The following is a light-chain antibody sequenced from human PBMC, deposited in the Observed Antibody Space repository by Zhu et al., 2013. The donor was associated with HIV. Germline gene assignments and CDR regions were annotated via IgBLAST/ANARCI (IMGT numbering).Light chain of an antibody. J-gene: IGKJ4*01. V-gene: IGKV1-27*01. Sequence: DIQMTQSPSSLSASIGDRVIIACRASQGISNFLAWYQQRPGKVPKLLIHAASTLQSGVPSRFSGRGSGTDFTLTIDSLQPEDFASYYCQQATSLPLTFGGGTKV. CDR3: QQATSLPLT. CDR2: AAS. CDR1: QGISNF.